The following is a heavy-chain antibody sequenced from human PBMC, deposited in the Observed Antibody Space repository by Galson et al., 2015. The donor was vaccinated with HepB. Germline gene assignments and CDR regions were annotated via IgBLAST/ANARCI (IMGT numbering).Heavy chain of an antibody. V-gene: IGHV1-69*06. D-gene: IGHD2-8*01. Sequence: SVTVSCKASGDDLNTFAIHWVRQAPGHGLEWVGVVTPIFGSSHYGQNFQDRVTLTADTSTNTVYMELSSLTSEDTATYYCVRLGYADNGRHWFDPWGQGTPVIV. CDR1: GDDLNTFA. CDR3: VRLGYADNGRHWFDP. CDR2: VTPIFGSS. J-gene: IGHJ5*02.